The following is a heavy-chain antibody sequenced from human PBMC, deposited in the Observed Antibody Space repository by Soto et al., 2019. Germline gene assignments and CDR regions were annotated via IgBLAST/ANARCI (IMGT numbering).Heavy chain of an antibody. Sequence: SETLSLTCTVSGGSISSGDYYWSWIRQPPGKGLEWIGYIYYSGSTYYNPSLKSRVTISVDTSKNQFSLKLSSVTAADTAVYYCAREPSPYYDILTGYSNWFDPWGQGTRVTVS. CDR3: AREPSPYYDILTGYSNWFDP. D-gene: IGHD3-9*01. CDR2: IYYSGST. V-gene: IGHV4-30-4*01. J-gene: IGHJ5*02. CDR1: GGSISSGDYY.